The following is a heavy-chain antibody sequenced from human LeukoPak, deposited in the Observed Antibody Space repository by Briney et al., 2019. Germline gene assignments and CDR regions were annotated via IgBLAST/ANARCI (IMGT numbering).Heavy chain of an antibody. CDR3: ARGNIAAAGIHY. CDR2: INGDGSST. D-gene: IGHD6-13*01. Sequence: GGSLRLSCAASGFTFSSYWMHWARQAPGKGLVWVSRINGDGSSTTYVDSVMGRFTISRDNAKNTLYLQMNSVRAEDTAVYYCARGNIAAAGIHYWGQGTLVIVSS. J-gene: IGHJ4*02. V-gene: IGHV3-74*01. CDR1: GFTFSSYW.